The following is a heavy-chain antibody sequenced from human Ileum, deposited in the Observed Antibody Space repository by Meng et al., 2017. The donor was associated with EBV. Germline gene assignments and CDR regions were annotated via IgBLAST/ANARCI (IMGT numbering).Heavy chain of an antibody. D-gene: IGHD3-10*01. Sequence: QLRQLGAGLSRPSETLSLTCAVYGGSFSGYYWSWIRQPPGKGLELIGEINHSGSTNYNPSLKSRVTISVDTSKNQFSLKLSSVTAADTAVYYCARGNKVSDRGFDYWGQGTLVTVSS. V-gene: IGHV4-34*01. J-gene: IGHJ4*02. CDR2: INHSGST. CDR1: GGSFSGYY. CDR3: ARGNKVSDRGFDY.